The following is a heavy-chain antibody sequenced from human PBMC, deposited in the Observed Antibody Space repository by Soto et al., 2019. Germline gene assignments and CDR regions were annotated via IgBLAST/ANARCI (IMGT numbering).Heavy chain of an antibody. J-gene: IGHJ6*02. CDR2: VSHSGRT. CDR3: ARVAMENYHDMWSGSTSSALDV. V-gene: IGHV4-59*13. CDR1: GGSMRGYS. Sequence: ETLSLTCVVSGGSMRGYSWSWIRQTPGEGLEWIGYVSHSGRTDYSPSLKNRVTISLDMSKNHFALHVNSVDPADTAVYYCARVAMENYHDMWSGSTSSALDVWGQGTTVTVYS. D-gene: IGHD3-3*01.